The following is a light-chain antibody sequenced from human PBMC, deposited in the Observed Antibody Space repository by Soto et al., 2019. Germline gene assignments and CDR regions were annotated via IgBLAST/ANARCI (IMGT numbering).Light chain of an antibody. Sequence: QSVLTQPASVSGSPGQSITISCTGTSSDIGGYNYVSWYQQHPGKAPKVILYEVSNRPSGISHRFSGSKSGNTASLTLSGLQAEDEADYYCSSYTSISSWVFGGGTKLTVL. J-gene: IGLJ3*02. V-gene: IGLV2-14*01. CDR2: EVS. CDR1: SSDIGGYNY. CDR3: SSYTSISSWV.